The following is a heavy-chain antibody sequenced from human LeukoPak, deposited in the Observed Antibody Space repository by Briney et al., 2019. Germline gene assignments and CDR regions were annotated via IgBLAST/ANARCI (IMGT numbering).Heavy chain of an antibody. CDR2: ISATSTYI. V-gene: IGHV3-21*01. CDR3: ANNDYFGY. CDR1: GFTFSSHN. Sequence: GGSLRLSCAASGFTFSSHNINWVRQAPGKGLEWVSSISATSTYIYYADSVKGRFTVSRDNAKNSVYLQMNSLRAEDTAVYYCANNDYFGYWGQGTLVTVSS. D-gene: IGHD5-24*01. J-gene: IGHJ4*02.